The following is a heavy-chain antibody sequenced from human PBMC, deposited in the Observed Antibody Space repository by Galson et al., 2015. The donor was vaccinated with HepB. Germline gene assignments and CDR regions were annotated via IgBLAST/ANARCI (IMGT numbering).Heavy chain of an antibody. J-gene: IGHJ3*02. Sequence: SLRLSCATSGFTFSTYVMHWVRQAPGKGLEWVALIWYDGGQKNFADSVKGRFIISRDNSKNMLYLQMNNLRGEDTAVYYCAREFIHLGSVFDIWGLGTMVTVSS. D-gene: IGHD3-10*01. CDR2: IWYDGGQK. V-gene: IGHV3-33*01. CDR1: GFTFSTYV. CDR3: AREFIHLGSVFDI.